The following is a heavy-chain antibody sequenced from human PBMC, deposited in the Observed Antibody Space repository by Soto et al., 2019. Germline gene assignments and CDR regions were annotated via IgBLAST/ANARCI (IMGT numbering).Heavy chain of an antibody. J-gene: IGHJ4*02. V-gene: IGHV3-23*01. Sequence: QLLESGGGLVQPGGSLRLSCAASGFTLSSHAMTWVRQAPERGLEWVSYISDSGGRTYYSDSVKGRFTITRDPSKNTRDRLMDSLTAEDTAVYYCAVDSSGLVQKWYFDCWGQRTLVTVSA. CDR1: GFTLSSHA. CDR2: ISDSGGRT. D-gene: IGHD6-6*01. CDR3: AVDSSGLVQKWYFDC.